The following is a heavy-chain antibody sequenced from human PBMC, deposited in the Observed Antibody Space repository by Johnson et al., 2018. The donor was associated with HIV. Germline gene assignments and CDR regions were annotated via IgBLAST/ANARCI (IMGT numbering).Heavy chain of an antibody. CDR3: ARPIARGASDI. CDR1: AFTVSDNY. J-gene: IGHJ3*02. V-gene: IGHV3-66*04. D-gene: IGHD3-10*01. CDR2: IYTGGST. Sequence: VQLVESGGGLVQPGGSLRLSCAASAFTVSDNYLSWVRQAPGKGLEWVSVIYTGGSTYYADSVKGRFTISRDNSKNTLYLQMNSLRAEDTAVYYCARPIARGASDIWGQGTMVTVSS.